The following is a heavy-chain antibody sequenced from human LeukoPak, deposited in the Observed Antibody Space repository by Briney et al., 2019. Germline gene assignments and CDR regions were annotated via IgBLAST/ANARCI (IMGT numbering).Heavy chain of an antibody. CDR2: IYYSGST. CDR1: GGSISSYY. Sequence: PSETLSLTCTVSGGSISSYYWSWIRQPPGKGLEWIGYIYYSGSTNYNPSLKSRVTISVDTSKNQFSLKLCSVTAANTAVYCGARRSWSYSSWGRGTLVTVSS. J-gene: IGHJ5*02. D-gene: IGHD1-26*01. V-gene: IGHV4-59*01. CDR3: ARRSWSYSS.